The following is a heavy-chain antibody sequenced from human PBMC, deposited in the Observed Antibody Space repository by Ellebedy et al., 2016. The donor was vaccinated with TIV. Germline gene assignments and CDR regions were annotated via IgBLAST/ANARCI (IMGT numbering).Heavy chain of an antibody. CDR2: ISYDGNNK. CDR1: GFTFSHHA. Sequence: GGSLRLSCAASGFTFSHHAFYWVRQAPGKGLEWVTIISYDGNNKFYLDSVEGRFSITRDDSKNTLYLQMNSLRPEDTAVYNCTREGLKAGIDLWGQGTTVIVSS. J-gene: IGHJ6*02. V-gene: IGHV3-30*04. CDR3: TREGLKAGIDL.